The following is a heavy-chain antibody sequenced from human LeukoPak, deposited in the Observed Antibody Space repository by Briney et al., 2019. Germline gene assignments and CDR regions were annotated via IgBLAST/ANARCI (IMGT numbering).Heavy chain of an antibody. V-gene: IGHV1-18*04. Sequence: ASVKVSCKASGYTFTKSGITWVRQAPGQGLEWMGWVSGNNGHTKSAQTLQGRVTMTTDTSTNTAYMELRSLRSDDTAVDYGARGHLLSLDGWGQGTLVTVSS. CDR2: VSGNNGHT. CDR3: ARGHLLSLDG. CDR1: GYTFTKSG. J-gene: IGHJ4*02.